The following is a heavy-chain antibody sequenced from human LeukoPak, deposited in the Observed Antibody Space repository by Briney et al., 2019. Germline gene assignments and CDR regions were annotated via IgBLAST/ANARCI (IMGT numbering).Heavy chain of an antibody. Sequence: PGGSLRLSCTTSGFTFSGSGMHWVRQAPGKGLEWVSYISSSGSTIYYADSVKGRFTISRDNAKNSLYLQMNSLRAEDTAVYYCARDYGGSSPFDYWGQGTLVTVSS. V-gene: IGHV3-48*03. CDR2: ISSSGSTI. CDR3: ARDYGGSSPFDY. CDR1: GFTFSGSG. D-gene: IGHD4-23*01. J-gene: IGHJ4*02.